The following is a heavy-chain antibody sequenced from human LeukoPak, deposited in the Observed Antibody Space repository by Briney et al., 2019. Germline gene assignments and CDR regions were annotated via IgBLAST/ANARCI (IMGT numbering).Heavy chain of an antibody. CDR3: TRGNPPNHPLDY. Sequence: PGGSLRLSCAASGFTFSSYAMSWVRQAPGKGLEWVSAISGSGGSTYYADSVKGRFTISRDNSKNTVYLQMNSLRAEDTAVYYCTRGNPPNHPLDYWGQGTLVTVSS. CDR1: GFTFSSYA. CDR2: ISGSGGST. V-gene: IGHV3-23*01. J-gene: IGHJ4*02.